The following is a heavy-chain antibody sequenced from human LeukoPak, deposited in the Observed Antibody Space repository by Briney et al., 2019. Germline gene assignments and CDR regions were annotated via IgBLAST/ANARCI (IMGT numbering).Heavy chain of an antibody. CDR1: GFIFRDFS. Sequence: GGSLRLSCSVSGFIFRDFSMSWVRQAPGKGLEWVAKMNEYGSEIFYVDSVKGRFTISRDNGKNSLYLQMNRLRAEGTAVYYCARRGTGYSSGWYNYWGQGTLVTVSS. CDR2: MNEYGSEI. CDR3: ARRGTGYSSGWYNY. J-gene: IGHJ4*02. V-gene: IGHV3-7*01. D-gene: IGHD6-19*01.